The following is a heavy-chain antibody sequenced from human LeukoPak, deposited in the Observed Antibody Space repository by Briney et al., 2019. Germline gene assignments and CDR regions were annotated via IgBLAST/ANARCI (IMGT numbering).Heavy chain of an antibody. CDR3: TTDPFGEY. V-gene: IGHV3-15*01. D-gene: IGHD3-10*01. CDR1: RFTPANAW. J-gene: IGHJ4*02. Sequence: RGSLRLSCADPRFTPANAWMSRVRQAPGKGLGWVGRIKSKTDGGTTDYAAPVKGRFTISRDDSKNTLYLQMNSLKTEDTAVYYCTTDPFGEYWGQGTLVTVSS. CDR2: IKSKTDGGTT.